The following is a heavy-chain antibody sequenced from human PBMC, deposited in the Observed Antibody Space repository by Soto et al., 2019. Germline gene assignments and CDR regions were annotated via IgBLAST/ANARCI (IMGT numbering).Heavy chain of an antibody. V-gene: IGHV1-46*03. D-gene: IGHD5-18*01. CDR1: GYTFTSYY. CDR3: ARVYPSDTRYGYVGNNWFDP. J-gene: IGHJ5*02. Sequence: QVQLVQSGAEVKKPGASVKVSCKASGYTFTSYYMHWVRQAPGQGLEWMGIINPSGGSTSYAQKFPGGVTMTRDTSTSTVYMELSSLRSEDTAVYYCARVYPSDTRYGYVGNNWFDPWGQGTLVTVSS. CDR2: INPSGGST.